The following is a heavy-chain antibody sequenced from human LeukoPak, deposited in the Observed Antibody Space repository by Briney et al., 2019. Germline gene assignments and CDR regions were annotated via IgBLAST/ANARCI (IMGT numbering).Heavy chain of an antibody. CDR2: INNDGSST. Sequence: GGSLRLSCAASGFTFSSYAMSWVRQVPGKGLVWVSRINNDGSSTRYADSVKGRFTISRDNAKNTLYVQMNSLRAEDTAVYYCARDLMGPDYWGQGTLVTVSS. D-gene: IGHD3-10*01. CDR1: GFTFSSYA. J-gene: IGHJ4*02. CDR3: ARDLMGPDY. V-gene: IGHV3-74*01.